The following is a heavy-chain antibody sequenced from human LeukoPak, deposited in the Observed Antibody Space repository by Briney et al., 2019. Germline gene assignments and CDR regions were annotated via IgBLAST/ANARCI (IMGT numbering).Heavy chain of an antibody. CDR1: GGSISSYY. CDR3: ARTDPFYYDSSGPLYAFDI. Sequence: SETLSLTCTVSGGSISSYYWSWIRQPPGKGLEWIGYIYYSGSTNYNPSLKSRVTISVDTSKNQFSLKLSSVTAADTAVYYCARTDPFYYDSSGPLYAFDIWGQGTMVTVSS. J-gene: IGHJ3*02. V-gene: IGHV4-59*01. CDR2: IYYSGST. D-gene: IGHD3-22*01.